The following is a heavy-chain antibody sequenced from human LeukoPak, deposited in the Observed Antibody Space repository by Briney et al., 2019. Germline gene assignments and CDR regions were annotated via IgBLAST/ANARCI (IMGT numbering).Heavy chain of an antibody. CDR3: ARDPWYYYDSSGYYPNGFDP. V-gene: IGHV1-69*05. D-gene: IGHD3-22*01. CDR1: GGTFSRYA. J-gene: IGHJ5*02. CDR2: IIPIFGTA. Sequence: ASVKVSCKASGGTFSRYAITWVRHGPGQGLEWRGGIIPIFGTANYAQKFQGRVTITTDESTSTAYMELSSLRSEDTAVYYCARDPWYYYDSSGYYPNGFDPWGQGTLVTVSS.